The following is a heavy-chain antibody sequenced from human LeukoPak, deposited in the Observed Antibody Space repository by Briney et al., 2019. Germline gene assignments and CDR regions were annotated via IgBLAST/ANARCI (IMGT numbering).Heavy chain of an antibody. Sequence: SETLSPTCTVSGGSISSSSYYWGWIRQPPGKGLEWIGSIYYSGSTYYNPSLKSRVTISVDTPKNQFSLKLSSVTAADTAVYYCARVPMVRGVVDYWGQGTLVTVSS. CDR3: ARVPMVRGVVDY. V-gene: IGHV4-39*07. CDR2: IYYSGST. CDR1: GGSISSSSYY. D-gene: IGHD3-10*01. J-gene: IGHJ4*02.